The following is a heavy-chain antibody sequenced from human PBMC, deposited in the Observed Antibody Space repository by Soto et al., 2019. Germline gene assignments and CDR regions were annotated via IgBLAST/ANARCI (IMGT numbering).Heavy chain of an antibody. CDR3: ARNEGYCSGSICYYYYGMYV. CDR2: ISISSSTI. CDR1: EFADRGDS. D-gene: IGHD2-15*01. V-gene: IGHV3-48*02. Sequence: GGSVRQSCAASEFADRGDSMNWVRQAPGKGLEWLSYISISSSTIYHADSVKGRFTISRDDAKNSLYLQMNSLRYEDTAVYYCARNEGYCSGSICYYYYGMYVWGRGTTVTVSS. J-gene: IGHJ6*02.